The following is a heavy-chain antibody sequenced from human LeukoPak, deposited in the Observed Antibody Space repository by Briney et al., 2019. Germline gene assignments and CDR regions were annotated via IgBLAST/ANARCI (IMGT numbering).Heavy chain of an antibody. Sequence: GGSLRLSCAASGFTISSYAMSWGRQAPRKGLGLDSAISGSGGSTYYADSVKGRFTISRDNSKNTLYLQMNSLRAEDTAVYYCAKDLSYGLRVDAFDIWGQGTMVTVSS. V-gene: IGHV3-23*01. D-gene: IGHD5-18*01. J-gene: IGHJ3*02. CDR2: ISGSGGST. CDR3: AKDLSYGLRVDAFDI. CDR1: GFTISSYA.